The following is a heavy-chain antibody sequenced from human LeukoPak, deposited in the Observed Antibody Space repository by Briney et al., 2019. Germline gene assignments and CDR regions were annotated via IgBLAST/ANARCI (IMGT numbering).Heavy chain of an antibody. J-gene: IGHJ4*02. CDR3: ARVVVVPAASSFDY. Sequence: ASVKVSCKASGYTCTSYGISWVRQAPGQGLEWMGWISAYNGNTNYAQKLQGRVTMTTDTSTSTAYMELRSLRSDDTAVYYCARVVVVPAASSFDYWGQGTLVTVSS. CDR1: GYTCTSYG. D-gene: IGHD2-2*01. CDR2: ISAYNGNT. V-gene: IGHV1-18*04.